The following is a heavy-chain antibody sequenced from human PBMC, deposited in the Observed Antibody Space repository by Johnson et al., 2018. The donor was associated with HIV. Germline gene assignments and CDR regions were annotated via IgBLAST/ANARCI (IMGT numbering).Heavy chain of an antibody. CDR1: GFTFSSYW. V-gene: IGHV3-74*01. J-gene: IGHJ3*01. CDR2: ISSDGLST. CDR3: VREGPSERAGFDF. Sequence: VQLVESGGGLVQPGGSLRLSCAASGFTFSSYWMHWVRQPGKGLVWVSRISSDGLSTTYADSVKGRFTVSRDNAKNTVYLQMNSLRAEDMAGYFCVREGPSERAGFDFWCQGTMVTVSS.